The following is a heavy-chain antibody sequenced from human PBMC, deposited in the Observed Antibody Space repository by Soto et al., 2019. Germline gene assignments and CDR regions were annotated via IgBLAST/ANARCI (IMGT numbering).Heavy chain of an antibody. V-gene: IGHV1-2*04. D-gene: IGHD2-21*01. CDR1: GYTFTGYY. CDR3: AKDIVVRGPLAYYFDY. Sequence: ASVKVSFNASGYTFTGYYIPWVRQAPGPGLEWMGWINPNSGGTNYAQKFQGWVTMTRDTSISTAFMELSRLRADDTAVYYCAKDIVVRGPLAYYFDYWGQRTLVTVSS. J-gene: IGHJ4*02. CDR2: INPNSGGT.